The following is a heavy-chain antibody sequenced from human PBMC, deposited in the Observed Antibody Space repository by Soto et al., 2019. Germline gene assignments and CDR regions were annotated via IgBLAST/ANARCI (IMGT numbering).Heavy chain of an antibody. V-gene: IGHV3-11*06. CDR3: ARGNWNYTGYDY. CDR2: ISSSSSYT. D-gene: IGHD1-7*01. Sequence: QVQLVESGGGLVKPGGSLRLSCAASGFTFSDYYMSWIRQAPGKGLEWVSYISSSSSYTNYADSVKGRFTISRDNAKNSLYQQMNSLRAEDTAVYYCARGNWNYTGYDYWGQGTLVTVSS. J-gene: IGHJ4*02. CDR1: GFTFSDYY.